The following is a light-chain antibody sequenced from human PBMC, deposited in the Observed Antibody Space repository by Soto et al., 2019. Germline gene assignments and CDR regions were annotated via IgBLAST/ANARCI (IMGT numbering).Light chain of an antibody. Sequence: INLTQSPSSLSSSFVDIFNISCRASQSISRYLNWYQQTPGRAPKLLIYAASSLHSGVPSRFSGTGSGTDFTLTISSLQPEDFATYYCQQTSQTPKPFGQGTNVDIK. CDR2: AAS. CDR1: QSISRY. CDR3: QQTSQTPKP. V-gene: IGKV1-39*01. J-gene: IGKJ1*01.